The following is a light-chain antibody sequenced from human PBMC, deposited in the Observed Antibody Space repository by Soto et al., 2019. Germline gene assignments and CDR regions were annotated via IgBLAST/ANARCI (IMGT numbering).Light chain of an antibody. J-gene: IGKJ1*01. CDR1: QSVSSSY. Sequence: EIVLTQSPGTLSLSPGERATLSCRASQSVSSSYLAWYQQKPGQAPRLLIYGASSRATGIPDRFSGSGSGTXFTLTXSRLEPEDXXVYYCQQYGSSPTWTFGQGTKVEIK. V-gene: IGKV3-20*01. CDR3: QQYGSSPTWT. CDR2: GAS.